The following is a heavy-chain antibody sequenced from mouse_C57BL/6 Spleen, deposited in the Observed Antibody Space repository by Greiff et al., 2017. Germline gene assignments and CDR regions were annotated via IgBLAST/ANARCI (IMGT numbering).Heavy chain of an antibody. D-gene: IGHD2-2*01. CDR3: ARRYYGYNWYFDV. CDR1: GYTFTSYW. CDR2: IHPNSGST. J-gene: IGHJ1*03. V-gene: IGHV1-64*01. Sequence: VQLQQPGAELVKPGASVKLSCKASGYTFTSYWMHWVKQRPGQGLEWIGMIHPNSGSTNYNEKFKSKATLTVDKSSSTAYMQLSSLTSEDSAVYYCARRYYGYNWYFDVWGTGTTVTVSS.